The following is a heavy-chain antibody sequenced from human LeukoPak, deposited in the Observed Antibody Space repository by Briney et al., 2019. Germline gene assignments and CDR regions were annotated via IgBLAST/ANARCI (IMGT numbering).Heavy chain of an antibody. CDR1: GGSISSYY. D-gene: IGHD6-13*01. J-gene: IGHJ4*02. CDR3: ARTQHGAAGI. CDR2: IYYSGST. V-gene: IGHV4-59*12. Sequence: SETLSLTCTVSGGSISSYYWSWIRQPPGKGLEWIGSIYYSGSTYYNPSLKSRVTISVDTSKNQFSLKLSSVTAADTAVYYCARTQHGAAGIWGQGTLVTVSS.